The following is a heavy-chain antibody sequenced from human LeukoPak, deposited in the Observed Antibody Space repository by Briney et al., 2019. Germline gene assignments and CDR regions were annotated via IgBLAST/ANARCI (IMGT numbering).Heavy chain of an antibody. J-gene: IGHJ4*02. D-gene: IGHD3-10*01. CDR3: AKSREAIITYSFDY. V-gene: IGHV3-23*01. Sequence: GGSLRLSCVASGFTFGTYAMSWVRQAPGKGLEWVSSISSSGGSTYYAESVKGRFTISRDNSENTLYLQMNDLRAEDTAAYYCAKSREAIITYSFDYWGQGTLVTVSS. CDR2: ISSSGGST. CDR1: GFTFGTYA.